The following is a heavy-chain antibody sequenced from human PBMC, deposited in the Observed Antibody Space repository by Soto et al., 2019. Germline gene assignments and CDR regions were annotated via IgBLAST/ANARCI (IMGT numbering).Heavy chain of an antibody. Sequence: ASVKVSCKASGYTFTGYYMHWVRQAPGQGLEWMGWINPNSGGTNYAQKFQGWVTMTRDTSISTAYTELSRLRSDDTAVYYCARDHFGVANGYYYYYGMDVWGQGTTVTVSS. V-gene: IGHV1-2*04. J-gene: IGHJ6*02. D-gene: IGHD3-3*01. CDR3: ARDHFGVANGYYYYYGMDV. CDR2: INPNSGGT. CDR1: GYTFTGYY.